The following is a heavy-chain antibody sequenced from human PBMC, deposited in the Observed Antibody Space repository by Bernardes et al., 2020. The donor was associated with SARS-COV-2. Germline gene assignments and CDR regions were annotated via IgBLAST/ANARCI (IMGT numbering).Heavy chain of an antibody. CDR3: AKDGGGYGSGSYYNHYYYYGMDV. CDR1: GFTFSSYG. D-gene: IGHD3-10*01. CDR2: ISYDGSNK. J-gene: IGHJ6*02. V-gene: IGHV3-30*18. Sequence: GGSLRLSCAASGFTFSSYGMHWVRQAPGKGLEWVAVISYDGSNKYYADSVKGRFTISRDNSKNTLYLQMNSLRAEDTAVYYCAKDGGGYGSGSYYNHYYYYGMDVWGQGTTVTVSS.